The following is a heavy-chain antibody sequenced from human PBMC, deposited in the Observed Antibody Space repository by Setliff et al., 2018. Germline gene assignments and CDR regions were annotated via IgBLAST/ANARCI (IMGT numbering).Heavy chain of an antibody. D-gene: IGHD3-3*01. V-gene: IGHV4-39*01. CDR3: ARRATYYNFWSGYYDY. CDR1: GGSISSSYYY. CDR2: IYYSGST. J-gene: IGHJ4*02. Sequence: SETLSLTCAVSGGSISSSYYYWGWIRQPPGKGLEWIGSIYYSGSTYYNPSLKSRVTISVDTSKNQFSLKLSSVTVADTAVYYCARRATYYNFWSGYYDYWGQGTLVTVSS.